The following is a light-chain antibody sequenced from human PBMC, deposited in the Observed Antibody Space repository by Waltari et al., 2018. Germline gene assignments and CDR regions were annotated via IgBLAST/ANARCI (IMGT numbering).Light chain of an antibody. V-gene: IGKV3-11*01. Sequence: EIVLTQSPAALSLSPGESATLSCTASQSIDTDLAWYQQEPGQPPRLLIYDASDGATGIPARFSGSGSGTDFTLTISGLEPEDFALYYCQQQNNWPLTFGGGTKVEI. J-gene: IGKJ4*01. CDR1: QSIDTD. CDR2: DAS. CDR3: QQQNNWPLT.